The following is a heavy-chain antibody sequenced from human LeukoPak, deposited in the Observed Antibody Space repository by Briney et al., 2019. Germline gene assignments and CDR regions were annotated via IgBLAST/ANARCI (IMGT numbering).Heavy chain of an antibody. CDR1: GGSFSGYY. CDR3: ARGKYRYSSGWNWFDP. CDR2: IYYSGST. J-gene: IGHJ5*02. V-gene: IGHV4-34*01. Sequence: SETLSLTCAVYGGSFSGYYWGWIRQPPGKGLEWIGSIYYSGSTYYNPSLKSRVTISVDTSKNQFSLKLSSVTAADTAVYYYARGKYRYSSGWNWFDPWGQGTLVTVSS. D-gene: IGHD6-19*01.